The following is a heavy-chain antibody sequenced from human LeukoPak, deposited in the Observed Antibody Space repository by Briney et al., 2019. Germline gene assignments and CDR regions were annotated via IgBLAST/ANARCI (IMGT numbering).Heavy chain of an antibody. Sequence: GGSLRLSCAASGFTFSNYWMTWVRQAPGKGPEWVANTKQDGSERNYVDSVKGRFTIARDNSKNSLYLQMTSLRGEDTAVYYCASRAGKPGNTPWWFDYWGQGGPVTVSS. CDR2: TKQDGSER. J-gene: IGHJ4*02. CDR3: ASRAGKPGNTPWWFDY. D-gene: IGHD1-7*01. V-gene: IGHV3-7*01. CDR1: GFTFSNYW.